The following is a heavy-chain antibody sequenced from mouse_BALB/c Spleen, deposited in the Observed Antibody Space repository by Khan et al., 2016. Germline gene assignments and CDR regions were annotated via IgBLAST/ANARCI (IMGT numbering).Heavy chain of an antibody. J-gene: IGHJ1*01. V-gene: IGHV12-3*02. CDR3: AGDRTGYWYFDV. CDR1: GFPITSGCY. D-gene: IGHD4-1*01. CDR2: ITHSGDT. Sequence: VQLQESGPGLVKSSQSLFLSCSITGFPITSGCYWFWIRQSPGKPLEWMGYITHSGDTFYNPSLQSPISITTETSKNQLFLQLNSVTTEDTGMYYGAGDRTGYWYFDVWGAGTTVTVSS.